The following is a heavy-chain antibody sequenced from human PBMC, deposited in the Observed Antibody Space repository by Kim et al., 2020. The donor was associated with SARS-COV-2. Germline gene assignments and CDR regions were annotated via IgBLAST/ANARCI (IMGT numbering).Heavy chain of an antibody. V-gene: IGHV4-4*02. D-gene: IGHD3-10*01. CDR3: ARDLGSGNLGGWFDP. CDR1: GGSISSSNW. CDR2: IYHSGST. J-gene: IGHJ5*02. Sequence: SETLSLTCAVSGGSISSSNWWSWVRQPPGKGLEWIGEIYHSGSTNYNPSLKSRVTISVDKSKNQFSLKLSSVTAADTAVYYCARDLGSGNLGGWFDPWGQGTLVTVSS.